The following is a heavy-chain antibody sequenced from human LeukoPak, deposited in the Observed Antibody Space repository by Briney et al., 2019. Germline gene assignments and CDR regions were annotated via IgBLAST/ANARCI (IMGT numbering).Heavy chain of an antibody. Sequence: GGSLRLSCVASGFTFSSTTMGWVRQAPGRGLEWVSSITAIDGRTYYADSVRGRFTISRDNSKNTVYLQMNSLRAEDTAVYYCAKAPTYYYDSSGYCFDYWGQGTLVTVSS. J-gene: IGHJ4*02. V-gene: IGHV3-23*01. CDR3: AKAPTYYYDSSGYCFDY. CDR2: ITAIDGRT. D-gene: IGHD3-22*01. CDR1: GFTFSSTT.